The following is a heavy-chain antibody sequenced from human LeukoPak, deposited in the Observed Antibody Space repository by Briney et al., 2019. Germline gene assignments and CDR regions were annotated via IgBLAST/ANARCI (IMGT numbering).Heavy chain of an antibody. J-gene: IGHJ3*02. CDR2: TYYRSKWYN. V-gene: IGHV6-1*01. CDR1: GDSVSSNSAA. Sequence: SQTLSLTCAISGDSVSSNSAAWNWIRQSPSRGLEWLGGTYYRSKWYNDYAVSVKSRITINPDTSKNQFSLQLNSVTPEDTAVYYCARDGYSSSWSAAGAFDIWGQGTMVTVSS. CDR3: ARDGYSSSWSAAGAFDI. D-gene: IGHD6-13*01.